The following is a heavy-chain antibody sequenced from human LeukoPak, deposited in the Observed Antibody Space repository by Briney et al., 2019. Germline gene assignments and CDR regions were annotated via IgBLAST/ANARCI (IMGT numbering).Heavy chain of an antibody. CDR3: ARGEPAAIASGGYHFDC. D-gene: IGHD2-2*02. J-gene: IGHJ4*02. V-gene: IGHV3-30-3*01. CDR1: GFTFSSYA. Sequence: GGSLRLSCAASGFTFSSYAMHWVRQAPGKGLEWVAVISYDGSNKYYADSVKGRFTISRDNSKNTLYLQMNSLRAEVTAVYFCARGEPAAIASGGYHFDCWGQGTLVTVSS. CDR2: ISYDGSNK.